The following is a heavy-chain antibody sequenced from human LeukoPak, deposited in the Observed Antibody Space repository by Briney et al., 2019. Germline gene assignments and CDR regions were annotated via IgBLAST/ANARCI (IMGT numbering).Heavy chain of an antibody. CDR3: GRATVGRYFDL. CDR2: ISSRSSTI. CDR1: GFTFSTYN. Sequence: LSGGSLRLSCVASGFTFSTYNLNWVRQAPGKGLEWVSFISSRSSTIYYADSVKGRFTVSRDNADNSLYLQMNSLRAEDTAVYFCGRATVGRYFDLWGRGTLVTVSS. J-gene: IGHJ2*01. D-gene: IGHD4-23*01. V-gene: IGHV3-48*04.